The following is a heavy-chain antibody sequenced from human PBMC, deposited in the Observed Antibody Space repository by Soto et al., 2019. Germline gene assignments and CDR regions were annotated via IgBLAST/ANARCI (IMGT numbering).Heavy chain of an antibody. Sequence: SETLSLTCTVSGGSISSYYWSWIRQPPGKRLEWIGYIYYSGSTNYNPSLKSRVTISVDTSKNQFSLKLSSVTAADTAVYYCVRHAQWVIRAYWGQGSLVTAPQ. CDR3: VRHAQWVIRAY. D-gene: IGHD6-19*01. CDR2: IYYSGST. V-gene: IGHV4-59*08. J-gene: IGHJ4*02. CDR1: GGSISSYY.